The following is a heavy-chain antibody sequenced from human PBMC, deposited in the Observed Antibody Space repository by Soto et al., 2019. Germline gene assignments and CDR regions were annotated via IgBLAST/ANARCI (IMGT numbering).Heavy chain of an antibody. CDR2: ISTYNGNT. J-gene: IGHJ6*03. V-gene: IGHV1-18*01. Sequence: QVQLMQSGAEVKKPGASVKVSCKASGYPFTSYSIIWVRQAPGQGLEWMGWISTYNGNTNYAQKFQGRLTMTTDTSTSTVYMEVRSLSSDDPAVYYCARGVDYFYQYMDVWGKGTTVTVSS. CDR1: GYPFTSYS. CDR3: ARGVDYFYQYMDV.